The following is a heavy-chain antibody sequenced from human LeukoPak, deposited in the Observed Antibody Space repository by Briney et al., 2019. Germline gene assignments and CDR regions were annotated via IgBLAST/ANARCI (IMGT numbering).Heavy chain of an antibody. CDR1: GYTFTSYG. V-gene: IGHV1-18*01. D-gene: IGHD3-3*01. J-gene: IGHJ4*02. CDR2: ISAYNGNT. Sequence: ASVKVSCKASGYTFTSYGISWVRQAPGQGLEWMGWISAYNGNTNYAQKLQGRVTMTTDTSTSTAYMELRSLRSDDTAVYYCARSSITIFGVVTKALDYWGQGTLVTVSS. CDR3: ARSSITIFGVVTKALDY.